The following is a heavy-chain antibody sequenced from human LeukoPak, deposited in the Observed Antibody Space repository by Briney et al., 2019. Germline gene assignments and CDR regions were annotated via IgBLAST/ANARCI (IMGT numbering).Heavy chain of an antibody. V-gene: IGHV3-15*01. CDR1: GFAFSNAW. D-gene: IGHD2-21*02. CDR3: TAYVVVTARDY. Sequence: GGSLRLSCAASGFAFSNAWMSWVRQAPGKGLEWVGRIKSKTDGGTTDYAAPVKGRFTISRDDSKNTLYLQMNSLKTEDTAVYYCTAYVVVTARDYWGQGTLVTVSS. J-gene: IGHJ4*02. CDR2: IKSKTDGGTT.